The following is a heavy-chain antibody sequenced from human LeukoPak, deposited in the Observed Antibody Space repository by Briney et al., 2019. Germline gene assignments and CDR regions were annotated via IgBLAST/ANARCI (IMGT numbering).Heavy chain of an antibody. J-gene: IGHJ4*02. CDR1: GGSIGSYY. Sequence: PSETLSLTCTVSGGSIGSYYGSWIRQPAGKGLGWIGRIYTSGSTNYNPSLKSRVTMSVHTSKNQFSLKLSSVTAADTAVYYCARVASGFGVVIGYFDYWGQGTLVTVSS. D-gene: IGHD3-3*01. CDR2: IYTSGST. V-gene: IGHV4-4*07. CDR3: ARVASGFGVVIGYFDY.